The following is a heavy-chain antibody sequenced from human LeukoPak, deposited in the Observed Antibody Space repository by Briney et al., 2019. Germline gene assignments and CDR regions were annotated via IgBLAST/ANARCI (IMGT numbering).Heavy chain of an antibody. CDR2: ISHDGSNN. Sequence: TGGSLRLSCAASGFTFSNYGMHWVRQAPGKGLEWVVVISHDGSNNNYADSVKGRFTISRDNSKNTLYLQMNSLRPEDTAVCYCAKVRVGTAHFDYWGQGTLVTVSS. J-gene: IGHJ4*02. V-gene: IGHV3-30*18. CDR1: GFTFSNYG. D-gene: IGHD2-15*01. CDR3: AKVRVGTAHFDY.